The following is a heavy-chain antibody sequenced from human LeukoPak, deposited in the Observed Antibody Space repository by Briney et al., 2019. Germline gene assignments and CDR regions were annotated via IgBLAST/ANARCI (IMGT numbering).Heavy chain of an antibody. CDR1: GGSISSYY. J-gene: IGHJ5*02. CDR3: ARRNDDILTGYNWFDP. Sequence: SETLSLTCTVSGGSISSYYWSWIRQPAGKGLEWIGRIYTSGSTNYNPSLKSRVTMSVDTSKNQFSLKLSSVTAADTAVYYCARRNDDILTGYNWFDPWGQGTLVTVSS. D-gene: IGHD3-9*01. V-gene: IGHV4-4*07. CDR2: IYTSGST.